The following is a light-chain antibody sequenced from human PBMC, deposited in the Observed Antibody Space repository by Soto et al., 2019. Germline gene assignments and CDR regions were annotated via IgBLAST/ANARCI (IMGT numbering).Light chain of an antibody. J-gene: IGLJ7*01. Sequence: QLVLTQSSSASASLGSSVKLTCTLSSGHSSYIIAWHQQQPGKAPRYLMKLEGSGSHNKGSGVPDRFSGSSSGADRYLTISNLQFEDEADYYCETWDSNTRAVFGGGTQLTVL. V-gene: IGLV4-60*02. CDR2: LEGSGSH. CDR3: ETWDSNTRAV. CDR1: SGHSSYI.